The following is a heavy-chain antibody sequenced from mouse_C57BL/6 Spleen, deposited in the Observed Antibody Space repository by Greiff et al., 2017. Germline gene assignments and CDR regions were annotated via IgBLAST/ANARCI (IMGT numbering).Heavy chain of an antibody. CDR3: ASCSNYSYYAMDY. D-gene: IGHD2-5*01. CDR1: GYTFTSYW. Sequence: QVQLQQPGADLVKPGASVKLSCKASGYTFTSYWMHWVKQRPGRGLEWIGRIDPNSGGTKYNEKFKSKATLTVDKPSSTAYMQLSSLTSEDSAVYYCASCSNYSYYAMDYWGQGTSVTVSS. CDR2: IDPNSGGT. J-gene: IGHJ4*01. V-gene: IGHV1-72*01.